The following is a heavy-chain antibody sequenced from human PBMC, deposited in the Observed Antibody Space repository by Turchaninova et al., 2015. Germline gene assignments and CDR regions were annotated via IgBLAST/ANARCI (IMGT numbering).Heavy chain of an antibody. Sequence: QVQLQESGPGLVKPSETLSLPCTVSGYSFSSGSYLAWIRQPPGKGLYWIASLYHSGSPYYNPSLKSRVSISLDAPKNQFSLKLTSVTAADTAVYFCAMLAGDLDLSDGSEIWGQGTMVTVSS. CDR3: AMLAGDLDLSDGSEI. CDR2: LYHSGSP. J-gene: IGHJ3*02. CDR1: GYSFSSGSY. V-gene: IGHV4-38-2*02. D-gene: IGHD6-19*01.